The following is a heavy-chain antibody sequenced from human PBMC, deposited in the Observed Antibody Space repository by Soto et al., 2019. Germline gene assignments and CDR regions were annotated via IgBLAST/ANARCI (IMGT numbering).Heavy chain of an antibody. V-gene: IGHV3-30*18. J-gene: IGHJ4*02. CDR1: GFTLSCCG. CDR2: ITSDGSEI. Sequence: QVQVVESGGGVVQPGRSLRLSCAASGFTLSCCGMHWVRQAPGKGLEWVGVITSDGSEIHYGDSVKGRFTISRDSSENTVYLQMNSLRVEDSAVYYCAKEQSSGYYRVVDYWGQGTLVTVSP. D-gene: IGHD6-19*01. CDR3: AKEQSSGYYRVVDY.